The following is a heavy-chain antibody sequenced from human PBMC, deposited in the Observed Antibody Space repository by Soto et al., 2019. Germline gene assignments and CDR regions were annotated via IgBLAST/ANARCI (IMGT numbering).Heavy chain of an antibody. CDR1: GYTFTSYD. D-gene: IGHD3-16*02. Sequence: ASVKVSCKASGYTFTSYDINWVRQATGQGLEWMGWMNPNSGNTGYAQKFQGRVTMTTDTSTSTAYMELRSLRSDDTAVYYCARDLRMITFGGVIGDAFDIWGQGTMVTVSS. J-gene: IGHJ3*02. CDR3: ARDLRMITFGGVIGDAFDI. CDR2: MNPNSGNT. V-gene: IGHV1-8*01.